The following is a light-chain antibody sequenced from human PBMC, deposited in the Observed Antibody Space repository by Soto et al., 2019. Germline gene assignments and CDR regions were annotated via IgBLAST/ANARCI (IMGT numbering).Light chain of an antibody. CDR3: QQYYSIPPT. Sequence: DIVMTQSPDSLAVSLGEGATINCKSSQSVLHSSNNKNYLAWYQQKPGQPPKLLIYWASTRESGVPDRFSGSGSGTDFTLTISSLQAEDVAVYYCQQYYSIPPTFGGGTKVDIK. CDR2: WAS. J-gene: IGKJ4*01. V-gene: IGKV4-1*01. CDR1: QSVLHSSNNKNY.